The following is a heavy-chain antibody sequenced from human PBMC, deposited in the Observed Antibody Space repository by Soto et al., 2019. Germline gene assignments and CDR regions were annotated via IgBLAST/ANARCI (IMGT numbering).Heavy chain of an antibody. CDR1: GGSISSSNW. J-gene: IGHJ3*02. CDR3: ARVLGNDAFDT. Sequence: QVQLQESGPGLVKPSGTLSLTCAVSGGSISSSNWWSWVRQPPGKGLEWIGEIYHSGSTNYNPSLQGRVTIPVDKSKNQFSLKVGCVTAADTAVYYCARVLGNDAFDTWGQGTMVTVSS. CDR2: IYHSGST. D-gene: IGHD3-3*02. V-gene: IGHV4-4*02.